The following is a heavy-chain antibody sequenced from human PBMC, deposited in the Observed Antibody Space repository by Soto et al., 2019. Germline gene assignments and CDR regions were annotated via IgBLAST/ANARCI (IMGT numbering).Heavy chain of an antibody. CDR3: ARDLRQGASGATVYGMDV. D-gene: IGHD7-27*01. CDR1: GFIFSNNG. CDR2: VSHDGRKT. J-gene: IGHJ6*02. V-gene: IGHV3-30*03. Sequence: QVQLVESGGGEVQPGTSLRLSCIASGFIFSNNGMHWVRQAPGKGLEWVALVSHDGRKTFYADSVKGRLTIYRDNSKNTXYLHMNNLRPEDTAVYRCARDLRQGASGATVYGMDVWGQGTTVTVSS.